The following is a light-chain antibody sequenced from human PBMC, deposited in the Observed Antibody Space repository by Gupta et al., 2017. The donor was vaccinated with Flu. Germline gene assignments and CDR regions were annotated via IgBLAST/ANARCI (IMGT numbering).Light chain of an antibody. CDR1: SSDVGAYRY. V-gene: IGLV2-11*01. Sequence: QSALTQPRSVSGSPGQSVTISCTGTSSDVGAYRYGSWYQQHTAKAPKLILYYVNKRRSWVPDRFSASKSGKTASLNISGLQAGDEADYHCSSYAGSNTWVFGGGTKLTVL. CDR3: SSYAGSNTWV. CDR2: YVN. J-gene: IGLJ3*02.